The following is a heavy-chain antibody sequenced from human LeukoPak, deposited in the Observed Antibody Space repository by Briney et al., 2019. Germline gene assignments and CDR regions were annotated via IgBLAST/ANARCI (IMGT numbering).Heavy chain of an antibody. CDR1: GFTFSSYW. V-gene: IGHV3-7*01. D-gene: IGHD3-3*01. Sequence: GGSLRLSCAASGFTFSSYWMSWVRQAPGKGLEWVANIRQDGSEKYYVDSVKGRFTISRDNAKNSLYLQMNSPRAEDTAVYYCARYDWGYDFWSGYISMFDYWGPGTLVTVSS. CDR2: IRQDGSEK. CDR3: ARYDWGYDFWSGYISMFDY. J-gene: IGHJ4*02.